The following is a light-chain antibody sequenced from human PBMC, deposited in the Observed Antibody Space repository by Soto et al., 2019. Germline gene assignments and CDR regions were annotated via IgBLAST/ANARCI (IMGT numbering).Light chain of an antibody. Sequence: AIQMTQSPSSLSASVGDRVIITCRASEGIRNDLGWFQQKPGTPPKLLIYAASSLHSGVPSRFSGSGSGTDFTLTISSLQPEDSATYYCLQDYDYPYTFGQVTKLEIK. CDR1: EGIRND. V-gene: IGKV1-6*01. CDR3: LQDYDYPYT. CDR2: AAS. J-gene: IGKJ2*01.